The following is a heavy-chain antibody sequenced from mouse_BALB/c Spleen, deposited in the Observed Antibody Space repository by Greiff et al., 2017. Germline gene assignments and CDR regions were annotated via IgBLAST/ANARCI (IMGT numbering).Heavy chain of an antibody. V-gene: IGHV2-6-7*01. J-gene: IGHJ1*01. D-gene: IGHD2-14*01. CDR3: ARERYDDDWYFDV. CDR1: GFSLTGYG. CDR2: IWGDGST. Sequence: VQRVESGPGLVAPSQSLSITCTVSGFSLTGYGVNWVRQPPGKGLEWLGMIWGDGSTDYNSALKSRLSISKDNSKSQVFLKMNSLQTDDTARYYCARERYDDDWYFDVWGAGTTVTVSS.